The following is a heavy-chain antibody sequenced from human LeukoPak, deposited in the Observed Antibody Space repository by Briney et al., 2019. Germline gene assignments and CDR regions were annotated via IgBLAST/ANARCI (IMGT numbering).Heavy chain of an antibody. Sequence: ASVKVSCKASGYTFTSYDINWVRQAPGQGLEWMGWMNPNSGNTGYAQKFQGRVTMTRNTSISTAYMELSSLRSEDTAVYYCARADWGDYGGYFDYWGQGTLVTVSS. CDR3: ARADWGDYGGYFDY. CDR2: MNPNSGNT. V-gene: IGHV1-8*01. D-gene: IGHD4-17*01. CDR1: GYTFTSYD. J-gene: IGHJ4*02.